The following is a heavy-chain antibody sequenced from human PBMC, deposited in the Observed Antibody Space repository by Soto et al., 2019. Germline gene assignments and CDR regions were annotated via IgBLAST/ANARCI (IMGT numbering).Heavy chain of an antibody. CDR2: INAGNGNT. J-gene: IGHJ4*02. V-gene: IGHV1-3*01. CDR3: ARDLGGWPDY. CDR1: GYTLTSYA. D-gene: IGHD6-19*01. Sequence: QVQLVQSGAEVKKPGASVKVSCKASGYTLTSYAIHWVRQAPGQRLEWMGWINAGNGNTKYSQKFQDRVTITRDTSASTAYVGLSSLRSEDTAVYYWARDLGGWPDYWGQGTLVTVSS.